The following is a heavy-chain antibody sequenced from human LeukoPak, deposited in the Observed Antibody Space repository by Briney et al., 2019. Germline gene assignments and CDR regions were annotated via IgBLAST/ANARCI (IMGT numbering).Heavy chain of an antibody. Sequence: GESLKISCKGSGYSFTSYWIGWVRQMPGKGLEWMGIIYPGDSDTRYSPSFQGQVTISADKSISTAYLQWRSLKASDTAMYYCARLYDILTGYQGEFDYWGQGTLVTVSS. CDR3: ARLYDILTGYQGEFDY. V-gene: IGHV5-51*01. CDR1: GYSFTSYW. D-gene: IGHD3-9*01. J-gene: IGHJ4*02. CDR2: IYPGDSDT.